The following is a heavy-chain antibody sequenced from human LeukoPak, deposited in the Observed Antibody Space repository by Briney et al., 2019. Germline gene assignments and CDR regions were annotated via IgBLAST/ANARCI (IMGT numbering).Heavy chain of an antibody. Sequence: GGSLRLSCAASGFTFKNSWMSWVRQAPGKGLEWVANINQDGDEKYYVDSVKGRFTISRDNSKNTLYLQMNSLRAEDTAVYYCANAGRDSSSTITCGMDVWGQGTTVTVSS. D-gene: IGHD6-13*01. V-gene: IGHV3-7*01. J-gene: IGHJ6*02. CDR2: INQDGDEK. CDR3: ANAGRDSSSTITCGMDV. CDR1: GFTFKNSW.